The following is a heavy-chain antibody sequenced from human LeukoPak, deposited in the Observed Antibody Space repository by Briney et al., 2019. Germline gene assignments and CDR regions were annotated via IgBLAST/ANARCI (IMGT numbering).Heavy chain of an antibody. Sequence: GGSLRLSCAASGFTFSNYAMNWVRQAPGKGLEWVSMISHSGGITYYADSVKGRFTISRDNSRNTLYLQMNSLRAEDTAVFYCVRVACSSMTSCATVDYWGQGTLVTVSS. D-gene: IGHD2-2*01. V-gene: IGHV3-23*01. CDR2: ISHSGGIT. CDR3: VRVACSSMTSCATVDY. CDR1: GFTFSNYA. J-gene: IGHJ4*02.